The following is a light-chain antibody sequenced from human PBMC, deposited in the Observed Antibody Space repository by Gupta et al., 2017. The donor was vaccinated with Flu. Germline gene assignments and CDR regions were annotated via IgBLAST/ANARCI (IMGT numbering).Light chain of an antibody. CDR3: QTWGTEV. CDR1: SGHSSYA. V-gene: IGLV4-69*01. Sequence: LVLTQSPSASASLGASVKLTCTLSSGHSSYAIAWHQQQPEKGPRYLMKLNSDGSHSKGDGIPDPFSGSSSGADRYLAIASLQSEDEADYYCQTWGTEVFGGGTKLTVL. J-gene: IGLJ3*02. CDR2: LNSDGSH.